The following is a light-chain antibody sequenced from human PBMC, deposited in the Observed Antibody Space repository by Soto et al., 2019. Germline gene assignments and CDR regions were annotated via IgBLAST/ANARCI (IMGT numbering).Light chain of an antibody. V-gene: IGKV1-5*01. CDR3: QQYNSYST. CDR1: QGISSW. J-gene: IGKJ2*01. CDR2: DAS. Sequence: DIQMTQSPSSVSSSVGDIFTITCRASQGISSWLAWYQQKPGKAPKLLIYDASSLESGVPSRFSGSGSGTEFTLTISSLQPDDFATYYCQQYNSYSTFGQGTKVDIK.